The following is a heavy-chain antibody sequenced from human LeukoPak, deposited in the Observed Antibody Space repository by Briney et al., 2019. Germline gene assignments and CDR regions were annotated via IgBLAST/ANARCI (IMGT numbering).Heavy chain of an antibody. CDR3: ARGPYSSSWFH. CDR1: GGSISSYY. J-gene: IGHJ4*02. D-gene: IGHD6-13*01. V-gene: IGHV4-59*01. CDR2: IYYSGST. Sequence: PSETLSLTCTVSGGSISSYYWSWIRQPPGQGLEWIGYIYYSGSTNYNPSLKSRVTISVDTSKNQFSLKLSSVTAADTAVYYCARGPYSSSWFHWGQGTLVTVSS.